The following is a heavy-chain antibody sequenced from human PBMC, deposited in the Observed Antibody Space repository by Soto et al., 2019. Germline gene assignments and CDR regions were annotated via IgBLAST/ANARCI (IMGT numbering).Heavy chain of an antibody. CDR1: GFTFSSYG. J-gene: IGHJ4*02. CDR2: IWYDGSNK. Sequence: GGSLRLSCAASGFTFSSYGMHWVRQAPGKGLEWVAVIWYDGSNKYYADSVKGRFTISRDNSKNTLYLQMNSLRAEDTAVYYCATLWPYYYDSSGYYSGTNDYWGQGTLVTVSS. CDR3: ATLWPYYYDSSGYYSGTNDY. V-gene: IGHV3-33*01. D-gene: IGHD3-22*01.